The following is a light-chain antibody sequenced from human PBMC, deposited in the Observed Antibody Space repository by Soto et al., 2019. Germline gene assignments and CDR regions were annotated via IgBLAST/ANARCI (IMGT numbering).Light chain of an antibody. V-gene: IGKV3-11*01. CDR3: QQRSNWPPIT. Sequence: EIRMTQSPATLSWSPGERATLSCRASHSVSSYLACYQQKPGQAHRLLIYDAYNRATGIPARFSGSGSGTDFTLTISSLEPEDFAVYSCQQRSNWPPITFGQGTRLEIK. CDR2: DAY. CDR1: HSVSSY. J-gene: IGKJ5*01.